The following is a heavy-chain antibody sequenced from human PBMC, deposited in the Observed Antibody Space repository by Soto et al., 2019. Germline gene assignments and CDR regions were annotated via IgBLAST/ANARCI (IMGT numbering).Heavy chain of an antibody. J-gene: IGHJ4*02. D-gene: IGHD6-19*01. CDR2: ISGSGDST. V-gene: IGHV3-23*01. Sequence: PGGSLRLSCAASGFTFSSYALSWVRQAPGKGLEWVSGISGSGDSTYYADSVKGRFTISRDNSKNTLYLQMNSLRAEDTAVYYCAQPYSSAWCFDYWGQGTLVTVSS. CDR3: AQPYSSAWCFDY. CDR1: GFTFSSYA.